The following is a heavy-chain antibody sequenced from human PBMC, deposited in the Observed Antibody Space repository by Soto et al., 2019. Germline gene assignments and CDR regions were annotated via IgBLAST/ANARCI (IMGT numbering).Heavy chain of an antibody. D-gene: IGHD2-2*01. V-gene: IGHV1-18*01. CDR1: GCTFTSYG. J-gene: IGHJ5*02. Sequence: ASVKVSRTASGCTFTSYGISCVRQAPGQGLEWMGWISAYNGNTNYAQKLQGRVTMTTDTSTSTAYMELRSLRSDDTAVYYCARDFVYPRYWFDPWGQGTLVTVSS. CDR2: ISAYNGNT. CDR3: ARDFVYPRYWFDP.